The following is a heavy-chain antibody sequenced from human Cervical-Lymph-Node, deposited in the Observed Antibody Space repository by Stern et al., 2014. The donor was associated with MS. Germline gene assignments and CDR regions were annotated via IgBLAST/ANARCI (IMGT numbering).Heavy chain of an antibody. V-gene: IGHV4-61*02. CDR3: AREWIYEVSWFDS. Sequence: QVQLQESGPGLVKPSQTLTLTCTVSGGSISSGSHYWSWIRQPAGKGLEWVGLIYPSGRVYYTPSFKGRFTISVDTSKDQFSLELRSVTAADTAMYYCAREWIYEVSWFDSWGQGSLVIVSS. CDR2: IYPSGRV. D-gene: IGHD5/OR15-5a*01. CDR1: GGSISSGSHY. J-gene: IGHJ5*01.